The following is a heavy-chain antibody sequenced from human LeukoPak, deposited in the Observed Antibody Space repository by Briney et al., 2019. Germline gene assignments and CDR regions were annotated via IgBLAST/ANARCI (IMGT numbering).Heavy chain of an antibody. Sequence: GRSLRLSCAASGFTFSSYAMHWVRQAPVKGLEWVAVISYDGSNKYYADSVKGRFTISRDNSKNTLYLQMNSLRAEDTAVYYCARDRGSGYGPPDLDYWGQGTLVTVSS. CDR3: ARDRGSGYGPPDLDY. V-gene: IGHV3-30*04. D-gene: IGHD5-12*01. CDR2: ISYDGSNK. CDR1: GFTFSSYA. J-gene: IGHJ4*02.